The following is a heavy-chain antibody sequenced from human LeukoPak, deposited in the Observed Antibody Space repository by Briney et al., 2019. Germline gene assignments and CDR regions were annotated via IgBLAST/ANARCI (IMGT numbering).Heavy chain of an antibody. Sequence: GGSLRLSCAASGFTFSSYAMHWVRQAPGKGLEWVAVISYDGSNKYYADSVKGRFTISRDNSKNTLYLQMNSLRAEDTAVYYCARGGHGDYSDWFDPWGQGTLVTVSS. CDR3: ARGGHGDYSDWFDP. CDR1: GFTFSSYA. V-gene: IGHV3-30-3*01. CDR2: ISYDGSNK. J-gene: IGHJ5*02. D-gene: IGHD4-17*01.